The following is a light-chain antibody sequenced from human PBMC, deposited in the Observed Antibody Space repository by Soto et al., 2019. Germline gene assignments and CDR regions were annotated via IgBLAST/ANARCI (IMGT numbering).Light chain of an antibody. CDR2: ATS. CDR3: LPPAGYPFT. V-gene: IGKV1-17*03. CDR1: QGIGTL. J-gene: IGKJ4*02. Sequence: DIQLTQSPSAMSASVGDRVTITCRASQGIGTLLTWFQQKPGRVPKRLIYATSSLQNGVPTRFSGTGSGTEFTLTISSLQPEDFATYYCLPPAGYPFTFGGGTKVEIK.